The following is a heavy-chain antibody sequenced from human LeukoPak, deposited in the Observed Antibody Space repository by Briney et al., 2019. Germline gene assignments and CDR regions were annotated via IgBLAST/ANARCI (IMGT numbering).Heavy chain of an antibody. Sequence: GASVKVSCKASGYTFTSNYIHWVRQAPGQGLEWMGGIIPIFGTANYAQKFQGRVTITADESTSTAYMELSSLRSEDTAVYYCARAYYDILTGYLGGDWFDPWGQGTLVTVSS. CDR3: ARAYYDILTGYLGGDWFDP. V-gene: IGHV1-69*13. CDR2: IIPIFGTA. J-gene: IGHJ5*02. D-gene: IGHD3-9*01. CDR1: GYTFTSNY.